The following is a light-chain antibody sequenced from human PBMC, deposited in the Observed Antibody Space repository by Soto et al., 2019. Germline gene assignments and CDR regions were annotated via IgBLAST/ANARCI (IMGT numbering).Light chain of an antibody. CDR2: GAS. V-gene: IGKV3-20*01. CDR1: QSVSSSY. J-gene: IGKJ1*01. Sequence: EIVLTQSPGTLSLSPGERATLSCRASQSVSSSYLAWYQQKPGQAPRPLIYGASSRAIGIPDRFSGSGSGTDFTLTISRLEPEDSAVYYCQQYGSAPWTFGHGTKVEIK. CDR3: QQYGSAPWT.